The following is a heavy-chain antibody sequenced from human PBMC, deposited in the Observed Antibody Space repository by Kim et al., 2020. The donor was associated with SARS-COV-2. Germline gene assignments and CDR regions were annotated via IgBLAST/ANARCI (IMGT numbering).Heavy chain of an antibody. CDR3: ARARVGIFGVVTHFDY. V-gene: IGHV4-59*01. Sequence: SPKSRVTIAVDTSKNQFSLKLSSVTAADTAVYYCARARVGIFGVVTHFDYWGQGTLVTVSS. D-gene: IGHD3-3*01. J-gene: IGHJ4*02.